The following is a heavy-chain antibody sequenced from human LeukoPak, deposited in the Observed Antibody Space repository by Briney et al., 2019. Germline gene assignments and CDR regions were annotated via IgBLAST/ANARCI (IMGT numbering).Heavy chain of an antibody. CDR1: GGTFCSYA. Sequence: GASVKVSCKASGGTFCSYAISWVRQAPGQGLEWMGGIIPIFGTANYAQKFQGRATMTRDTSTSTVYMELSSLRSEDTAVYYCARDPPYCSGGSCYPTKWWFDPWGQGTLVTVSS. CDR2: IIPIFGTA. V-gene: IGHV1-69*05. CDR3: ARDPPYCSGGSCYPTKWWFDP. J-gene: IGHJ5*02. D-gene: IGHD2-15*01.